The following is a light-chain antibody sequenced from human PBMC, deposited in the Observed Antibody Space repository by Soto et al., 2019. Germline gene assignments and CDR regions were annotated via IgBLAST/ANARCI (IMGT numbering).Light chain of an antibody. CDR2: TVS. J-gene: IGKJ4*01. CDR3: MQRLEFALT. Sequence: DIVMTQTPLSLPVTPGEPASISCGSSQSLLDSDDGNTYLDWYLQKPGQSARLLIYTVSYRACGVHARFSCSWSGTDFTLTISRVEAEDVVVYYVMQRLEFALTCGGGARVVFK. V-gene: IGKV2-40*01. CDR1: QSLLDSDDGNTY.